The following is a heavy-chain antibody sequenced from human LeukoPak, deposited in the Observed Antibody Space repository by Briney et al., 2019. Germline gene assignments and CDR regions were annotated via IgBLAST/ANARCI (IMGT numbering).Heavy chain of an antibody. V-gene: IGHV1-8*01. CDR3: ARGRRFLEQNWFDP. J-gene: IGHJ5*02. D-gene: IGHD3-3*01. CDR2: MNPNSGNT. Sequence: WASVKVSCKASGYTFIRYGISWVRQATGQGLEWMGWMNPNSGNTGYAQKFQGRVTMTRNTSISTAYMELSSLRSEDTAVYYCARGRRFLEQNWFDPWGQGTLVTVSS. CDR1: GYTFIRYG.